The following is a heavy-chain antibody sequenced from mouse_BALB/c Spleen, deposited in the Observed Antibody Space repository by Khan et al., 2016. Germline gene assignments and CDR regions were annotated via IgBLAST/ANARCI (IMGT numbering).Heavy chain of an antibody. J-gene: IGHJ4*01. CDR1: GFTFSDYY. CDR2: ISDGGSYT. CDR3: VREEGARATAMDY. D-gene: IGHD3-1*01. Sequence: EVELVESGGGLVKPGGSLKLSCAASGFTFSDYYMYWVRQTPEKRLEWVATISDGGSYTYYPDSVKGRFTISRDNAKNNLYLQMSSLKSEDTAMYYCVREEGARATAMDYWGQGTSVTVSS. V-gene: IGHV5-4*02.